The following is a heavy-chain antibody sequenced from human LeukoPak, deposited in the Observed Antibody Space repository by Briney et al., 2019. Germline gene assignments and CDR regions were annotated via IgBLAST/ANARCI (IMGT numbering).Heavy chain of an antibody. V-gene: IGHV3-7*01. Sequence: PGGSLRLSCAASGFTFSSYWMSWVRQAPGKGLEWVANINQDGREKYYVDSVKGRFTISRDNAKNSLYLQMNSLRDEDTAVYYCARADSSIAARLSGSSIFNYYYYMDVWGKGTTVTVSS. CDR2: INQDGREK. CDR1: GFTFSSYW. CDR3: ARADSSIAARLSGSSIFNYYYYMDV. D-gene: IGHD6-6*01. J-gene: IGHJ6*03.